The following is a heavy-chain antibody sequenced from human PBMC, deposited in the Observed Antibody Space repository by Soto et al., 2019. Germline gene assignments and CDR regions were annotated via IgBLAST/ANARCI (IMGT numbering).Heavy chain of an antibody. D-gene: IGHD1-26*01. Sequence: PGGSLRLSCAASGFTFSDHYMDWVRQAPGKGLEWVGRIRNKANSYTTEYAASVKGRFIISRDDSKNSLYLQMNSLRTEDTALYYCARYSGSNTRAFDIWGQGTMVTVSS. CDR2: IRNKANSYTT. CDR1: GFTFSDHY. J-gene: IGHJ3*02. CDR3: ARYSGSNTRAFDI. V-gene: IGHV3-72*01.